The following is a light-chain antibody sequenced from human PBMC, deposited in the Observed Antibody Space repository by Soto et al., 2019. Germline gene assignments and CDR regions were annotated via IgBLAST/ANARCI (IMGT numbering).Light chain of an antibody. J-gene: IGLJ2*01. CDR3: QSYDSSLSGSVV. CDR1: SSNIGAGYD. V-gene: IGLV1-40*01. CDR2: GNS. Sequence: QSVLTQPPSVSGAPGQRVTISCTGSSSNIGAGYDVHWYQQLPGTAPKLLIYGNSNRPSGVPDRFSGSKSGTSASLDITGLKAEDEADYYCQSYDSSLSGSVVFGGGTKVTVL.